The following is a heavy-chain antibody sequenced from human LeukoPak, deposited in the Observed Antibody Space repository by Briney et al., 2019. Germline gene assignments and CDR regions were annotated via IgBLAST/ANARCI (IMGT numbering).Heavy chain of an antibody. D-gene: IGHD6-6*01. J-gene: IGHJ4*02. CDR3: ARGPWGIAARRFFDY. Sequence: ASVKLSCKASGYTFSSYDINWVRQASGQGLEWMGWMNPNSGNTGYAQKFQGRVTMTRNTSISTAYMELSSLRSEDTAVYYCARGPWGIAARRFFDYWGQGTLVTVSS. CDR2: MNPNSGNT. CDR1: GYTFSSYD. V-gene: IGHV1-8*01.